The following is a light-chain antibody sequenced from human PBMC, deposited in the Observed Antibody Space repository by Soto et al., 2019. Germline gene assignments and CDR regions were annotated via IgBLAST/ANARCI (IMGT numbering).Light chain of an antibody. CDR3: QQYGSSRWT. CDR1: QSVSSN. Sequence: EIVTTQSPASLSLSPGEISTLSCRASQSVSSNLAWYQQKPGQAPRLLIYGASSRATGIPDRFSGSGSGTDFTLTISRLEPEDFAVYYCQQYGSSRWTFGQGTKVDIK. J-gene: IGKJ1*01. CDR2: GAS. V-gene: IGKV3-20*01.